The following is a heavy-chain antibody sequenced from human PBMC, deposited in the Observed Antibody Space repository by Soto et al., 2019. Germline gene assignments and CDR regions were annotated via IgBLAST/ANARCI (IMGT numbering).Heavy chain of an antibody. CDR3: AKDNGGRPAAIDY. J-gene: IGHJ4*02. V-gene: IGHV3-30-3*01. CDR2: ISYDGSNK. D-gene: IGHD2-2*01. Sequence: PGGSLRLSCAASGFTFSSYAMHWVRQAPGKGLEWVAVISYDGSNKYYADSVKGRFTISRDNAKNSLYLQMNSLRAEDTALYYCAKDNGGRPAAIDYWGQGTLVTVSS. CDR1: GFTFSSYA.